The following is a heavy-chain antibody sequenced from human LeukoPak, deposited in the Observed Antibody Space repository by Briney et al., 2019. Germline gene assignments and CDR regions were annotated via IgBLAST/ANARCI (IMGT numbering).Heavy chain of an antibody. V-gene: IGHV1-2*06. J-gene: IGHJ3*02. D-gene: IGHD6-19*01. CDR2: INPNSGGT. CDR1: GYTFTGYY. Sequence: GASVKVSCKASGYTFTGYYMHWVRQAPGQGLEWMGRINPNSGGTNYAQKFQGRVTMTRDTSISTAYMELSGLRSDDTAVYYCARLNQYSSGWDAFDIWGQGTMVTVPS. CDR3: ARLNQYSSGWDAFDI.